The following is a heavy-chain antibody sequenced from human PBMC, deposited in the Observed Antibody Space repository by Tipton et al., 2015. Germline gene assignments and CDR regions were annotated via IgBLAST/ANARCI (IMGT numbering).Heavy chain of an antibody. V-gene: IGHV3-7*04. CDR1: GFTFSSYW. Sequence: SLRLSCAASGFTFSSYWMSWVRQAPGKGLEWVANIKQDGSEGYYVDSVKGRFTISRDNAKNSLYLQMNSLRAEDTAVYYCARARGRHGGLFDSWGQGTLVTVSS. CDR3: ARARGRHGGLFDS. D-gene: IGHD4-23*01. J-gene: IGHJ4*02. CDR2: IKQDGSEG.